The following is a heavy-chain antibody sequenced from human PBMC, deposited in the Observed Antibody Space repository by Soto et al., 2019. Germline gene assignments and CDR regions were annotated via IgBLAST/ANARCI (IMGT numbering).Heavy chain of an antibody. J-gene: IGHJ6*02. Sequence: PSETLSLTCAVNGGSFSDYYWSWVRQPPGKGLEWIGEISHSGSTSYNPSLKSRVTISIDTSKNQFSLKLSSVSAAGTATYYCARGLQRRFGGYKGLGYHGMDVWGQGTTVTVSS. CDR3: ARGLQRRFGGYKGLGYHGMDV. CDR2: ISHSGST. CDR1: GGSFSDYY. D-gene: IGHD5-12*01. V-gene: IGHV4-34*01.